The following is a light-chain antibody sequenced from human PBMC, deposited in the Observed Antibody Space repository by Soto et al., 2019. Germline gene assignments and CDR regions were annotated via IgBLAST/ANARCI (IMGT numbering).Light chain of an antibody. CDR2: GAS. Sequence: EKVMTQSPATLSESPGERATLSCRASQSVSSNLAWYQQKPGQAPRLLIYGASSRATGIPDRFSGSGSGTDFTLTISRLEPEDFAVYYCQQYGSSVITFGQGTRLEIK. CDR3: QQYGSSVIT. CDR1: QSVSSN. J-gene: IGKJ5*01. V-gene: IGKV3-20*01.